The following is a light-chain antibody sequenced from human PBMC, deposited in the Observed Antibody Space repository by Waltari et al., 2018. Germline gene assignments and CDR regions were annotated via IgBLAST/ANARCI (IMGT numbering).Light chain of an antibody. CDR1: QDINSD. J-gene: IGKJ5*01. Sequence: AIQLTQSPSSLSASVGDRVTIACRASQDINSDLAWYQQEPGKAPKLLIYYASSVQSGGPSRFSGSGSGTDFTLTISSLQPEDFATYHCQHFKTYPITFGQGTRLEIK. CDR3: QHFKTYPIT. CDR2: YAS. V-gene: IGKV1-13*02.